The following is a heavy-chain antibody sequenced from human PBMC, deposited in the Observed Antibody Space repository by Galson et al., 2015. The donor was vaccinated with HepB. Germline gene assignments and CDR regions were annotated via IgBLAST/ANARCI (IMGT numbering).Heavy chain of an antibody. CDR1: GYTFTSYY. D-gene: IGHD3-10*01. V-gene: IGHV1-46*01. J-gene: IGHJ4*02. CDR3: ARVRAQGGSGSYFFDY. Sequence: SVKVSCKASGYTFTSYYMHWVRQAPGQGLEWMGIINPSGGSTSYAQKFQGRVTMTRDTSTSTVYMELSSLRSEDTAVYYCARVRAQGGSGSYFFDYWGQGTLVTVSS. CDR2: INPSGGST.